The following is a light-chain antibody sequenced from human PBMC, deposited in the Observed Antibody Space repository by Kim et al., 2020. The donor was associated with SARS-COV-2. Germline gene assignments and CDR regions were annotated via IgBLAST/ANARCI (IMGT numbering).Light chain of an antibody. CDR1: QSVSSNS. J-gene: IGKJ2*01. V-gene: IGKV3-20*01. Sequence: LSPGERATRSCRARQSVSSNSLAWYQQKLGQAPRLLIYGASSRATGIPDRFSGSGSGTDFTLTISRLEPEDFAVYYCQQYVNSPYTFGQGTKLEI. CDR3: QQYVNSPYT. CDR2: GAS.